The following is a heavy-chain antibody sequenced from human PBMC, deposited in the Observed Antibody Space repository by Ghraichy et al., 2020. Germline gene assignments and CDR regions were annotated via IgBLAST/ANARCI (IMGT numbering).Heavy chain of an antibody. J-gene: IGHJ4*02. CDR1: GYSISSGYY. CDR2: IYHSGST. V-gene: IGHV4-38-2*02. CDR3: ARERDSSGYSYGG. D-gene: IGHD3-22*01. Sequence: SETLSLTCTVSGYSISSGYYWGWIRQPPGKGLEWIGSIYHSGSTYYNPSLKSRVTISVDTSKNQFSLKLSSVTAADTAVYYCARERDSSGYSYGGWGQGTLVTVSS.